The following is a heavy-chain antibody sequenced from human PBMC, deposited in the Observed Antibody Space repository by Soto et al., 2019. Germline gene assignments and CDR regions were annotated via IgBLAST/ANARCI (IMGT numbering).Heavy chain of an antibody. CDR3: ARIRFTMIVVDYYFDY. CDR1: GGSISSSSYY. Sequence: QLQLQESGPGLVKPSETLSLTCTVSGGSISSSSYYWGWIRQPPGKGLEWIGSIYYSGSTYYNPSLKSRVTISVDTSKNQFSLKLSPVTAADTAVYYCARIRFTMIVVDYYFDYWGQGTLVTVSS. J-gene: IGHJ4*02. CDR2: IYYSGST. D-gene: IGHD3-22*01. V-gene: IGHV4-39*01.